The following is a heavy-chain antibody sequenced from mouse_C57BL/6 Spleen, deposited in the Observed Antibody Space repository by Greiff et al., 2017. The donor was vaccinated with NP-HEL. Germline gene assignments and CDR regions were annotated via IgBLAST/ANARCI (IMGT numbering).Heavy chain of an antibody. CDR1: GFTFTDYY. Sequence: EVKLMESGGGLVQPGGSLSLSCAASGFTFTDYYMSWVRQPPGKALEWLGFIRNNANGYTTEYSASVKGRFTISRDNSQSILYLQMNALRAEDSATYYCASYIHYYGSPYYAMDYWGQGTSVTVSS. D-gene: IGHD1-1*01. CDR3: ASYIHYYGSPYYAMDY. V-gene: IGHV7-3*01. J-gene: IGHJ4*01. CDR2: IRNNANGYTT.